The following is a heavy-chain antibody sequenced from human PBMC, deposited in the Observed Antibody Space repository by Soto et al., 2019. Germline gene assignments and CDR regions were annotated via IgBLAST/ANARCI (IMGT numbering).Heavy chain of an antibody. Sequence: QVQLQESGPGLVKPSQTLSLTCTVSGGSISSGGYYWSWIRQHPGKGLEWIGYIYYSGSTYYNPSLRSRVTISVDTSKNQFSLKLSSVTAADTAVYYCARGGFGDNWFDPWGQGTLVTVSS. CDR3: ARGGFGDNWFDP. CDR2: IYYSGST. CDR1: GGSISSGGYY. D-gene: IGHD3-10*01. V-gene: IGHV4-31*03. J-gene: IGHJ5*02.